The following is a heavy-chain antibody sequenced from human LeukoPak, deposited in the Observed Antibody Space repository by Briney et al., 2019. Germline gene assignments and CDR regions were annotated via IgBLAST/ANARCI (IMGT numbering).Heavy chain of an antibody. Sequence: GGSLRLSCAASGFTFSSYAMSWVRHAPGKGLEWVSAISSSSSYIYYADSVKGRFTISRDNAKNSLYLQMNSLRAEDTAVYYCARGGGYCGGDCYGIDYWGQGTLVTVSS. D-gene: IGHD2-21*01. J-gene: IGHJ4*02. CDR3: ARGGGYCGGDCYGIDY. CDR1: GFTFSSYA. V-gene: IGHV3-21*01. CDR2: ISSSSSYI.